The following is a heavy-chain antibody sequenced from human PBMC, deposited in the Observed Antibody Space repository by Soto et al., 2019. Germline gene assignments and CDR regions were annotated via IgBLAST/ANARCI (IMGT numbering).Heavy chain of an antibody. CDR2: INPSGGST. D-gene: IGHD6-19*01. J-gene: IGHJ4*02. CDR1: GYTFTSYY. Sequence: QVQLVQSGAEVKKPGASVKVSCKASGYTFTSYYMHWVRQAPGQGLEWMGIINPSGGSTSYAQKFXXRXPMTRDTSTSTVYMELSSLRSEDTAVYYCARGIAVAGTIFDYWGQGTLVTVSS. V-gene: IGHV1-46*03. CDR3: ARGIAVAGTIFDY.